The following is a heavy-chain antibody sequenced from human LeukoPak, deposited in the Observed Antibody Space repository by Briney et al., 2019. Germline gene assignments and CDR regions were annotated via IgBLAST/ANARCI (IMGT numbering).Heavy chain of an antibody. CDR2: ISGSGGRT. J-gene: IGHJ6*02. D-gene: IGHD6-19*01. CDR1: GFTFSSHA. CDR3: AKESVAGPYYYYYYGMDV. Sequence: GGSLRLSCAASGFTFSSHAMNWVRQAPGKGPEWVSLISGSGGRTYYADSVKGRFTISRDNSRTTLYLQMNSLRAEDTAVYYCAKESVAGPYYYYYYGMDVWGQGTTVTVSS. V-gene: IGHV3-23*01.